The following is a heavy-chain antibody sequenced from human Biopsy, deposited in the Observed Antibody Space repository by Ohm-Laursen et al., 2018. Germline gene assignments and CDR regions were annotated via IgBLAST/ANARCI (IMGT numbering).Heavy chain of an antibody. D-gene: IGHD5-18*01. J-gene: IGHJ3*01. Sequence: SETLSLTCTVSGASVSSGSYDWSWIRQPPGKGLEWIGNIYNDVSTKYNPSLRSRVTISADKSANQLSLKLRSVTAADTAVYYCARGYAGLYEAFDFWGQGTVVTVAS. CDR3: ARGYAGLYEAFDF. CDR2: IYNDVST. V-gene: IGHV4-61*01. CDR1: GASVSSGSYD.